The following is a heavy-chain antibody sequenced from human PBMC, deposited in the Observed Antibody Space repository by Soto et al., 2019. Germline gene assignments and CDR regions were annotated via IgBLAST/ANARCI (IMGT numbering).Heavy chain of an antibody. V-gene: IGHV3-30-3*01. CDR3: ARGTAVRSYDSSGYFFFHQIDY. J-gene: IGHJ4*02. Sequence: CATSGCTCSRYAIHWVRQAQGKGLEWVAVISYDGSNKYYADSVKGRFTNSRDNSKNTLYLQMNSLRAEGTAVYYCARGTAVRSYDSSGYFFFHQIDYWGQGTLVPVSS. D-gene: IGHD3-22*01. CDR1: GCTCSRYA. CDR2: ISYDGSNK.